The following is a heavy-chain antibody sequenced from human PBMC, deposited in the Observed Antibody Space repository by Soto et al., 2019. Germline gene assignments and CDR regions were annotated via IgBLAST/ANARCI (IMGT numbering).Heavy chain of an antibody. CDR3: ARVVSIGRPYYFDY. J-gene: IGHJ4*02. Sequence: LSLTCTVSGGSISSGGYYWSWIRQHPGKGLEWIGYIYYSGSTYYNPSLKSRVTISVDTSKNQFSLKLSSVTAADTAVYYCARVVSIGRPYYFDYWGQGTLVTVSS. V-gene: IGHV4-31*03. CDR1: GGSISSGGYY. CDR2: IYYSGST. D-gene: IGHD2-21*01.